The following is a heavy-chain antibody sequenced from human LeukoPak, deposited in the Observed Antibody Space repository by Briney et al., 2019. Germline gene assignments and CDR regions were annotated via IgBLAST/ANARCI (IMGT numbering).Heavy chain of an antibody. CDR2: GNHSGYT. CDR3: ARMTTGHVF. CDR1: GTSFSSYY. V-gene: IGHV4-34*01. Sequence: SETLSLTCAVSGTSFSSYYWSWIRHPPGKGLEWIGEGNHSGYTNDNPSLKSRVTTSVDTPKNQFPLRLRSGTAADAAVYFCARMTTGHVFWGQGTLVTVSS. J-gene: IGHJ4*02. D-gene: IGHD4-17*01.